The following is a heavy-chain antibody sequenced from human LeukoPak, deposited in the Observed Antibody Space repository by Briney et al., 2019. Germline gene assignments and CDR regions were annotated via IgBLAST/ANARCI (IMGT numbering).Heavy chain of an antibody. J-gene: IGHJ4*02. Sequence: PGGSLRLSCAASGFTFSSYAMSWVRQAPGRGLEWVSAISGSGGSTYYADSVEGRFTISRDNSKNTLYLQMNSLRAEDTAVYYCAKDPPWGWLQLAYWGQGTLVTVSS. CDR2: ISGSGGST. CDR1: GFTFSSYA. D-gene: IGHD5-12*01. V-gene: IGHV3-23*01. CDR3: AKDPPWGWLQLAY.